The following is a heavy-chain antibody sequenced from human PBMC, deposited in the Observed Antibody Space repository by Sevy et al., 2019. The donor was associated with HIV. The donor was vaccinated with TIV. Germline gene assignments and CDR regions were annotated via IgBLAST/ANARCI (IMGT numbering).Heavy chain of an antibody. V-gene: IGHV1-2*02. CDR2: INPNSGGT. CDR1: GYTFTGYY. Sequence: ASVKVSCKASGYTFTGYYMHWVRQAPGQGLEWMGWINPNSGGTNYAQKFQGRVTMTRDTSISIAYMELSRLGSDDTAVDYCARDETYSSSTSLWFDPWGQGTLVTVSS. CDR3: ARDETYSSSTSLWFDP. D-gene: IGHD6-6*01. J-gene: IGHJ5*02.